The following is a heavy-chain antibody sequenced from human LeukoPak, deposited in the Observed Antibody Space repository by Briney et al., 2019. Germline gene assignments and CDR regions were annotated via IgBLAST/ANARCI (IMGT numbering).Heavy chain of an antibody. J-gene: IGHJ1*01. V-gene: IGHV3-30*04. Sequence: SGGSLRLSCAASGFTFSSYAMHWVRQAPGKGLERVAVISYDGSNKYYADSVKGRFTISRDKSKNTLSLQMNSLRAEDTAVYYCAQQVGYCSSGSCYFTYWGQGTLVTVSS. CDR3: AQQVGYCSSGSCYFTY. D-gene: IGHD2-15*01. CDR2: ISYDGSNK. CDR1: GFTFSSYA.